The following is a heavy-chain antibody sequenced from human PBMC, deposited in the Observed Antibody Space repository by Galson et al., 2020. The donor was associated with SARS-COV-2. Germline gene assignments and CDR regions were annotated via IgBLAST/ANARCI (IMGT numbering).Heavy chain of an antibody. Sequence: QTGGSLRLSCAASGFTFSIFSMTWVRQAPGKGLEWVANINEDGSEKYYVDSVKGRFTISRDNVDNSLYLQMNSLRVEDTAGYYCARDTRSKYYGRDEYGGHGNLVTVSS. CDR2: INEDGSEK. D-gene: IGHD3-3*01. V-gene: IGHV3-7*01. CDR3: ARDTRSKYYGRDEY. J-gene: IGHJ4*01. CDR1: GFTFSIFS.